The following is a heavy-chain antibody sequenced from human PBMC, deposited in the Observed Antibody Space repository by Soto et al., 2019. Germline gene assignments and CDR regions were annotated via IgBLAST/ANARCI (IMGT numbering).Heavy chain of an antibody. Sequence: QVQLVESGGGVDPLRVSCAASGFTFSSYGMHWVRQAPGKGLEWVAVISYDGSDKYYADSVRGRFTISRDNSENTLYLQMNSLRTEDTAVYYCAKDSTHCSGGSCYYFDYWGQGTLVTVSS. CDR3: AKDSTHCSGGSCYYFDY. CDR1: GFTFSSYG. J-gene: IGHJ4*02. V-gene: IGHV3-30*18. D-gene: IGHD2-15*01. CDR2: ISYDGSDK.